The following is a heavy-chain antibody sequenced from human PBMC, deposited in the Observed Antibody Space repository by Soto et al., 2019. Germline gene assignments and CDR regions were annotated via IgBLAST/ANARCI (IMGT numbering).Heavy chain of an antibody. CDR1: GFTFSSYG. J-gene: IGHJ4*02. Sequence: QVQLVESGGGVVQPGRSLRLSCAASGFTFSSYGMHWVRQAPGKGLEWVAVIWYDGSNKYYADSVKGRFTISRDNSKNTLDLEVNSLRAEDTAVYYCARDARSGGTPLGYWGQGTLVTVSS. D-gene: IGHD2-15*01. CDR2: IWYDGSNK. CDR3: ARDARSGGTPLGY. V-gene: IGHV3-33*01.